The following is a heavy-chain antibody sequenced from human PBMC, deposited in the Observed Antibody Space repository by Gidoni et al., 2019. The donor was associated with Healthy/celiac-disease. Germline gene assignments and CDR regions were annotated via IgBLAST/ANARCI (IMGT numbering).Heavy chain of an antibody. V-gene: IGHV3-23*01. Sequence: EVQLLESGGVLVQPGGSLRLSCAASGFTVGSYAMGWVRQAPGKGLEWVSAISGSGGSTYYADSVKGRFTISRDNSKNTLYLQMNSLRAEDTAVYYCAKAGPQMVYAPFDYWGQGTLVTVSS. D-gene: IGHD2-8*01. CDR1: GFTVGSYA. J-gene: IGHJ4*02. CDR2: ISGSGGST. CDR3: AKAGPQMVYAPFDY.